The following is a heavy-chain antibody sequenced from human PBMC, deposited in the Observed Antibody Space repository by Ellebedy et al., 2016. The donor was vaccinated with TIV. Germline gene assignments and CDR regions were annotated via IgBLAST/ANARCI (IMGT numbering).Heavy chain of an antibody. D-gene: IGHD3-16*01. CDR2: IRSSGST. Sequence: MPSETLSLTCTVSGASISSYSWTRVRQPPGRGLEWIGNIRSSGSTNYSPSLTRRVTMSVDTSKNQFSLNLTSVNAGDTAVYYCARVYDAFEALDYWGQGTLVTVSS. V-gene: IGHV4-4*09. CDR3: ARVYDAFEALDY. CDR1: GASISSYS. J-gene: IGHJ4*02.